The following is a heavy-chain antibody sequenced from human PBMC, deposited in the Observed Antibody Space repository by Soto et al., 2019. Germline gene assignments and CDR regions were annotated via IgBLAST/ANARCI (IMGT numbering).Heavy chain of an antibody. CDR2: IIPMFGTP. V-gene: IGHV1-69*06. Sequence: QVQLVQSGAEVKKPGSSVKVSCKASGDAFTNYIFDWVRQAPGQGLEWMGGIIPMFGTPKYAQTFQGRVTITADKSTTTAYMELRTLTSEDTAVYYCARGLDQPPVGLYFDTWGQGTLVTASS. D-gene: IGHD2-2*01. CDR3: ARGLDQPPVGLYFDT. J-gene: IGHJ4*02. CDR1: GDAFTNYI.